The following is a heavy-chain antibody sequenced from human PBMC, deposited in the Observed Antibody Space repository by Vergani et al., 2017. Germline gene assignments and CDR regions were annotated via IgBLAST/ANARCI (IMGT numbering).Heavy chain of an antibody. J-gene: IGHJ4*02. D-gene: IGHD3-22*01. CDR2: IYHSGST. Sequence: QVQLQESGPGLVKPSETLSLTCAVSGYSISSGYYWGWIRQPPGKGLEWIGSIYHSGSTYYNPSLKSRVTISVETSKKQLSLKLSSVTAADTAVYYCARLYYYDSSGYLDYWGQGTLVTVSS. V-gene: IGHV4-38-2*01. CDR1: GYSISSGYY. CDR3: ARLYYYDSSGYLDY.